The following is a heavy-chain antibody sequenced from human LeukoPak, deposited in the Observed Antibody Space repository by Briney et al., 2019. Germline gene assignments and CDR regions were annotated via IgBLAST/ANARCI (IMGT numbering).Heavy chain of an antibody. J-gene: IGHJ4*02. Sequence: GASVKVSCKTSGYSFILYGISWVRQAPGQGPEWMRWISTSTGDTKYTQKFQGRVTLTTDTSTSTAYMELSSLRSDDTAVYYCARDDNYGIFVNVDYWGQGTLVTVSS. CDR2: ISTSTGDT. D-gene: IGHD4-11*01. V-gene: IGHV1-18*01. CDR1: GYSFILYG. CDR3: ARDDNYGIFVNVDY.